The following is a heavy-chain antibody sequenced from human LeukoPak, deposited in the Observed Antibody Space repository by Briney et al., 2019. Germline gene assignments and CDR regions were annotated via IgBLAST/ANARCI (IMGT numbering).Heavy chain of an antibody. Sequence: ASVKVSCKASGYTFTSYDINWVRQATGQGLEWTGWMNPNSGNTGYAQKFQGRVAMTRNSSISTAYMELSSLRSEDTAVYYCARRLGYCSDGSCYSLNYWGQGTLVTVSS. CDR2: MNPNSGNT. J-gene: IGHJ4*02. V-gene: IGHV1-8*01. D-gene: IGHD2-15*01. CDR1: GYTFTSYD. CDR3: ARRLGYCSDGSCYSLNY.